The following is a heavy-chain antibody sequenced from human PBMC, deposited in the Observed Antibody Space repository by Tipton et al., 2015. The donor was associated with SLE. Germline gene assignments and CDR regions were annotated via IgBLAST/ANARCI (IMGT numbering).Heavy chain of an antibody. CDR3: TREEEGGWNFDY. D-gene: IGHD6-19*01. J-gene: IGHJ4*02. Sequence: SLRLSCAASGFTVSSNYMSWVRQAPGKGLEWVSVIYSGGSTYYADSVKGRFTISRDNSKNTLYLQMNSLRADDTAVYYCTREEEGGWNFDYWGQGTLVTVSS. V-gene: IGHV3-53*01. CDR2: IYSGGST. CDR1: GFTVSSNY.